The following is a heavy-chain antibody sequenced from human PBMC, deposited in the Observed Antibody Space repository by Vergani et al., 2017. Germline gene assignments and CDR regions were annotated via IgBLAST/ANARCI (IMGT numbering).Heavy chain of an antibody. D-gene: IGHD6-19*01. CDR2: ISSSSSTI. V-gene: IGHV3-48*01. CDR3: AREVAVAGRGGFDY. J-gene: IGHJ4*02. CDR1: GFTFSSYS. Sequence: EVQLVESGGGLVQPGGSLRLSCAASGFTFSSYSMNWVRQAPGKGLEWVSYISSSSSTIYYADSVKGRFTISRDNAKNSLYLQMNSLRAEDTAAYYCAREVAVAGRGGFDYWGQGTLVTVSS.